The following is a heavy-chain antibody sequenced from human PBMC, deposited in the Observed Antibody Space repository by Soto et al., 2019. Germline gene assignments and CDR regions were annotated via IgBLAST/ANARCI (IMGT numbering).Heavy chain of an antibody. D-gene: IGHD6-13*01. CDR2: IYYSGST. CDR1: GGSISSGGYY. J-gene: IGHJ4*02. V-gene: IGHV4-31*03. Sequence: SETLSLTCTVSGGSISSGGYYWSWIGQHPGKGLVWIGYIYYSGSTYYNPSLKRRVTISVDTSKNQFSLKLSSVTAADTAIYYCAADATAWQQLVPSYYWGQGTLVTVSS. CDR3: AADATAWQQLVPSYY.